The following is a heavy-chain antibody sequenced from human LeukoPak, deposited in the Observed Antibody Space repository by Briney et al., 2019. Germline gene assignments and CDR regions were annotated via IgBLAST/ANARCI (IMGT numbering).Heavy chain of an antibody. CDR2: IYHSGST. J-gene: IGHJ4*02. Sequence: SETLSLTCTVSGYSISSGYYWGWIRQPPGKGLEWIGSIYHSGSTYYNPSLKSRVTISVDTSKNQSSLKLSSVTAAGTAVYYCARGRKGLPYSSSWYYFDYWGQGTLVTVSS. CDR1: GYSISSGYY. CDR3: ARGRKGLPYSSSWYYFDY. D-gene: IGHD6-13*01. V-gene: IGHV4-38-2*02.